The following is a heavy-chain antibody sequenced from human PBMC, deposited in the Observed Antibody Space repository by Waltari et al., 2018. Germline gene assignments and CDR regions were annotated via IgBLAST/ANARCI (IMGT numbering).Heavy chain of an antibody. CDR1: GGSFSGYY. Sequence: QVQLQQWGAGLLQPSETLYLTCAVYGGSFSGYYWSWNRQPPGKGLEWIGEINHSGSTNYNPSLKSRVTISVDTSKNQFSLKLSSVTAADTAVYYCARGDRQQLVELDYWGQGTLVTVSS. J-gene: IGHJ4*02. V-gene: IGHV4-34*01. CDR3: ARGDRQQLVELDY. CDR2: INHSGST. D-gene: IGHD6-13*01.